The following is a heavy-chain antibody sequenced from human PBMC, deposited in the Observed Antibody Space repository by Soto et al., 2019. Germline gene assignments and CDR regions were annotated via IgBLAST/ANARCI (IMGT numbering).Heavy chain of an antibody. CDR1: GYTFTSYD. J-gene: IGHJ3*02. CDR2: MNPNSGNT. Sequence: GASVKVSCKASGYTFTSYDINWVRQATGQGLEWMGWMNPNSGNTGYAQKFQGRVTMTWNTSISTAYMELSSLRSEDTAVYYCAARLGNYWSGYSQDAFDIWGQGTMVTVSS. CDR3: AARLGNYWSGYSQDAFDI. D-gene: IGHD3-3*01. V-gene: IGHV1-8*01.